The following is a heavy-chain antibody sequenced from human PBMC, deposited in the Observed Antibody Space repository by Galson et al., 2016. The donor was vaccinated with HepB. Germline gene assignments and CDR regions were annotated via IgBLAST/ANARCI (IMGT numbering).Heavy chain of an antibody. Sequence: SLRLSCAASGFTFSSYWMHWVRQAPGKGLVWVSHINTDGSNTTYADAVKGRFTISRDNAKNTLYLQMNSLRAEDTAVYYCAKDLLNWNYAGCFYYWGQGTLVTVSS. CDR2: INTDGSNT. D-gene: IGHD1-7*01. CDR3: AKDLLNWNYAGCFYY. CDR1: GFTFSSYW. J-gene: IGHJ4*02. V-gene: IGHV3-74*01.